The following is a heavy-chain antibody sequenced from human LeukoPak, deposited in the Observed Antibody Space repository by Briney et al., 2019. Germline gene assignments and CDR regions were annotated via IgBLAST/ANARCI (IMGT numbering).Heavy chain of an antibody. CDR1: GGSIRYYF. D-gene: IGHD3-22*01. V-gene: IGHV4-4*09. Sequence: PSETLSLTCTVSGGSIRYYFWSWIRQPPGKGLEWIGCIYTSGRTNYNPSLKSRVTISVDTSKNQFSLNLSSVTAADTAVYYCARGVLHDSSGYPFVYWGRGTLVTVSS. J-gene: IGHJ4*02. CDR3: ARGVLHDSSGYPFVY. CDR2: IYTSGRT.